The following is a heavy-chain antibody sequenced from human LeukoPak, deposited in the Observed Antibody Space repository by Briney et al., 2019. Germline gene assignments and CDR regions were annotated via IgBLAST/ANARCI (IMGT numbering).Heavy chain of an antibody. CDR3: AREHERTGDVSFYYMDV. J-gene: IGHJ6*03. Sequence: ASVTVSFRASGGTFSSYAISWVRQAPGQRLEWMGGIVPMFGSPDYAQKFRGRVTITTDESTSTAYMEVRSLTSEDTAIYYCAREHERTGDVSFYYMDVWGKGTTVTVSS. CDR2: IVPMFGSP. V-gene: IGHV1-69*05. CDR1: GGTFSSYA. D-gene: IGHD7-27*01.